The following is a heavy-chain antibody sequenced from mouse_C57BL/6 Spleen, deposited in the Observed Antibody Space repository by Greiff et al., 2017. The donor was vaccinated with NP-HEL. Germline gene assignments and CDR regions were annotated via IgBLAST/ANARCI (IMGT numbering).Heavy chain of an antibody. V-gene: IGHV1-62-2*01. D-gene: IGHD1-1*01. Sequence: VKLQQSGAELVKPGASVKLSCKASGYTFTEYTIHWVKQRSGQGLEWIGWFYPGSGSIKYNEKFKDKATLTADKSSSTVYMELSRLTSEDSAVYFSARHEERGRYGSSYGFAYWGQGTLVTVSA. CDR2: FYPGSGSI. CDR3: ARHEERGRYGSSYGFAY. CDR1: GYTFTEYT. J-gene: IGHJ3*01.